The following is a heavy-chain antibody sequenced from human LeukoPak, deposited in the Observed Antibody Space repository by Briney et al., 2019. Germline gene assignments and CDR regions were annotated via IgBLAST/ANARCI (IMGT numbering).Heavy chain of an antibody. CDR3: AREGGGNYYDSSGYYGRYFDY. V-gene: IGHV1-69*05. CDR2: IIPIFGTA. Sequence: GASVKVSCKASGGTFSSYAISWVRQAPGQGVEWMGGIIPIFGTADYAQKFQGRVTIPTDESTSTAYMELSSLRSEDTAVYYCAREGGGNYYDSSGYYGRYFDYWGQGTLVTVSS. D-gene: IGHD3-22*01. J-gene: IGHJ4*02. CDR1: GGTFSSYA.